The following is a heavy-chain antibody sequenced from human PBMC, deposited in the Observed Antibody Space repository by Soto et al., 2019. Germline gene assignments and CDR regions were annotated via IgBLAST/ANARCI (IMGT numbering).Heavy chain of an antibody. Sequence: PETLSLTCAVSGGSISSSNWWSWVRQPPGKGLEWIGEIYHSGSTNYNPSLKSRVTISVDKSKNQFSLKLSSVTAADTAVYYCARHRSGSCWSGFHTAFDIWGQGTMVT. CDR3: ARHRSGSCWSGFHTAFDI. J-gene: IGHJ3*02. CDR1: GGSISSSNW. D-gene: IGHD1-26*01. V-gene: IGHV4-4*03. CDR2: IYHSGST.